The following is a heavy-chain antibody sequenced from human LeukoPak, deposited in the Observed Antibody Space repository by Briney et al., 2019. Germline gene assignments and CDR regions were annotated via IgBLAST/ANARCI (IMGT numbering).Heavy chain of an antibody. Sequence: PETLSLTCTVSGDSHSGYYWSWIRQPPGKGLEWIGYINDSGTTNYNPSLKSGVNISIDTSKTQFSLKLSSVTAADTAVYYCARLDRRDGYTIDYWGQGTLVTVSS. V-gene: IGHV4-59*08. CDR2: INDSGTT. J-gene: IGHJ4*02. D-gene: IGHD5-24*01. CDR3: ARLDRRDGYTIDY. CDR1: GDSHSGYY.